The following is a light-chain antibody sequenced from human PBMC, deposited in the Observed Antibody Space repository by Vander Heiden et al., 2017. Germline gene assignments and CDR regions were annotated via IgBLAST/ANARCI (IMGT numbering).Light chain of an antibody. CDR3: QVWDSSSDHVV. J-gene: IGLJ2*01. Sequence: SYVLTQPPSVSVAHGQAARITCGGNNIGSKSVHGYQQKPGQAPVLVVYDDSDRPSGIPERFSGANSGNTATLTISRVEAGDEADYYCQVWDSSSDHVVFGGGTKLTVL. V-gene: IGLV3-21*02. CDR1: NIGSKS. CDR2: DDS.